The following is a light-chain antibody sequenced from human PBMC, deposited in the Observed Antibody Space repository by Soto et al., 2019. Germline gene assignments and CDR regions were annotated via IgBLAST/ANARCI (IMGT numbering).Light chain of an antibody. Sequence: QSVLTQPPSASGTPGQRVTISCSGSSSNIETNYVYWYQQLPGTAPKVLIYRNNQRPSRVPDRFSASKSGTSASLAISGLRPEDEGDYYCAAWDGSLSGWVFGGGTKVTVL. CDR1: SSNIETNY. CDR2: RNN. V-gene: IGLV1-47*01. J-gene: IGLJ3*02. CDR3: AAWDGSLSGWV.